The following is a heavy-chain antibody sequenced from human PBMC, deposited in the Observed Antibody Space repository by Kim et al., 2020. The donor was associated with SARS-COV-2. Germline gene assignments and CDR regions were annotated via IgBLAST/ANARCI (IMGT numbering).Heavy chain of an antibody. V-gene: IGHV1-18*04. CDR1: GYTFTSYG. CDR2: ISAYNGNT. J-gene: IGHJ4*02. D-gene: IGHD3-3*01. CDR3: ARDISVAYDFWSGPMGGFEY. Sequence: ASVKVSCKASGYTFTSYGISWVRQAPGQGLEWMGWISAYNGNTNYAQKLQGRVTMTTDTSTSTAYMELRSLRSDDTAVYYCARDISVAYDFWSGPMGGFEYWGQGTLVTVSS.